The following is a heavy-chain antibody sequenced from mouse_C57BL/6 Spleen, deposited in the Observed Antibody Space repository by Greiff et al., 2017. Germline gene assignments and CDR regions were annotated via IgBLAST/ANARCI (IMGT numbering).Heavy chain of an antibody. V-gene: IGHV14-3*01. CDR2: IDPANGNT. D-gene: IGHD2-2*01. CDR1: GFNIKNTY. Sequence: VQLKESVAELVRPGASVKLSCTASGFNIKNTYMHWVKQRPEQGLEWIGRIDPANGNTKYAPKFQGKATITADTSSNTAYLQLSSLTSEDTAIYYCARRGEVYYGYDVGTWFAYWGQGTLVTVSA. CDR3: ARRGEVYYGYDVGTWFAY. J-gene: IGHJ3*01.